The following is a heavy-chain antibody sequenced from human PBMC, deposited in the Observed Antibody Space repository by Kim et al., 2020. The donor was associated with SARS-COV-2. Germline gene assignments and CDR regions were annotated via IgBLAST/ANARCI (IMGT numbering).Heavy chain of an antibody. V-gene: IGHV3-30*18. J-gene: IGHJ6*02. D-gene: IGHD4-17*01. CDR2: ISYDGSNK. Sequence: GGSLRLSCAASGFTFSSYGMHWVRQAPGKGLEWVAVISYDGSNKYYADSEKGRFTISRDNSKNTLYLQMNSLRAEDTAVYYCAKDRGGDYGEYGMDVWGQGTTVTVSS. CDR1: GFTFSSYG. CDR3: AKDRGGDYGEYGMDV.